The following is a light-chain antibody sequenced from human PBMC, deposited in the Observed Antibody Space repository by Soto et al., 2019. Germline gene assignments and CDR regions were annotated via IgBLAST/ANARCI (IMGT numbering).Light chain of an antibody. J-gene: IGKJ4*01. CDR3: QQRSNWPLT. CDR1: QSISNH. CDR2: AAS. Sequence: DIQMTQSPSSLSASVGDRVTITCQASQSISNHLNWYQQKPGKAPKLLIFAASSLQSGVPSRFSGSGSGTDFTLTISSLEPADFAVYYCQQRSNWPLTFGGGTKVDIK. V-gene: IGKV1-39*01.